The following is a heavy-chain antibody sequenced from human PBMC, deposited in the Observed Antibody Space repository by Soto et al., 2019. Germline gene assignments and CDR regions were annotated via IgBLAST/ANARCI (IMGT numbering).Heavy chain of an antibody. CDR3: ARAHYGDYGYGMDV. V-gene: IGHV4-30-2*01. Sequence: QLQLQESGSGLVKPSQTLSLTCAVSGGSISSGGYSWSWIRQPPGKGLEWIGYIYHSGSTYYNPSLKSRVTISVDRSKNQFSMKLSSVTAADTAVYYCARAHYGDYGYGMDVWGQGTTVTVSS. CDR1: GGSISSGGYS. J-gene: IGHJ6*02. CDR2: IYHSGST. D-gene: IGHD4-17*01.